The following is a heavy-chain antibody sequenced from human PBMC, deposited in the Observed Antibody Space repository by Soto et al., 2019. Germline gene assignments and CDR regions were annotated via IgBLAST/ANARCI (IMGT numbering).Heavy chain of an antibody. CDR3: AKDSGGYEGFDY. CDR1: GFTFSSYA. J-gene: IGHJ4*02. V-gene: IGHV3-23*01. Sequence: GGSLRLSCAASGFTFSSYAMSWVRQAPGKGLEWVSAISGSGGSTYYADSVKGRFATSRDNSKNTLYLQMNSLRAEDTAVYYCAKDSGGYEGFDYWGQGTLVTVSS. CDR2: ISGSGGST. D-gene: IGHD5-12*01.